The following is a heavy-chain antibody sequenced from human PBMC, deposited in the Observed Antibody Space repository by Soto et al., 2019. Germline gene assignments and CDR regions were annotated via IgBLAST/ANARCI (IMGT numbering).Heavy chain of an antibody. J-gene: IGHJ3*02. CDR3: AKDLGHGGRAAFDI. Sequence: QVQLVESGGGVVQPGRSLRLSCAASGFTFSFYGMHWVRQAPGKGLEWVAVISYDGSNKYYADSVKGRFTISRDNSKNTLYLQMNSLRAEETAVYYCAKDLGHGGRAAFDIWGQGTMVTVSS. V-gene: IGHV3-30*18. CDR2: ISYDGSNK. D-gene: IGHD7-27*01. CDR1: GFTFSFYG.